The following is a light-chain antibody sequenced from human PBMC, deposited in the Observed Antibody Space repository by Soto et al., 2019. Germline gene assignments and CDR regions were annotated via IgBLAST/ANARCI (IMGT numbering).Light chain of an antibody. Sequence: QSVLTQPPSVSAAPGQKVTVSCSGSSSNIGNNHVSWYQHLPGTAPKVLIYDNNKRPSGIPDRFSDSKSATSATLDITGLQTGDEADYYCGSWDRSLRGWVFGGGTKLTVL. V-gene: IGLV1-51*01. CDR3: GSWDRSLRGWV. J-gene: IGLJ3*02. CDR2: DNN. CDR1: SSNIGNNH.